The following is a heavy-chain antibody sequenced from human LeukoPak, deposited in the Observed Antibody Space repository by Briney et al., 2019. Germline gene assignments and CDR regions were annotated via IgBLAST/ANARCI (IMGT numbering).Heavy chain of an antibody. CDR1: GGSFSGYY. CDR2: INHRGST. J-gene: IGHJ4*02. CDR3: ARGQYYYGSGSYYFDY. Sequence: SETLSLTCAVYGGSFSGYYWSWVRQPPGKGLEWIGEINHRGSTNYNPPLKSRVTMSVDTSKNQFSLKLSSVTAADTAVYYCARGQYYYGSGSYYFDYWGQGTLVTVSS. D-gene: IGHD3-10*01. V-gene: IGHV4-34*01.